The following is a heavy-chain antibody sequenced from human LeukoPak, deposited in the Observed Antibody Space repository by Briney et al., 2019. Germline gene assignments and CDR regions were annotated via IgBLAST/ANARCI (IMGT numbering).Heavy chain of an antibody. CDR1: GFTVSSSY. CDR3: ARDGYYWHY. D-gene: IGHD1-1*01. V-gene: IGHV3-66*01. J-gene: IGHJ4*02. CDR2: LYSGGDT. Sequence: GGSLRLSCAASGFTVSSSYMSWVRQAPGKGLEWVSVLYSGGDTYYADSVKGRFTISRDNSKNTLYLQMNSLRVEDTAVYYCARDGYYWHYWGQGTLVTVSS.